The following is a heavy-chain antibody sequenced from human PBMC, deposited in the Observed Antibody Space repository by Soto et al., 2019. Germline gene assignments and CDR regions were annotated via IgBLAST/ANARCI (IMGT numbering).Heavy chain of an antibody. V-gene: IGHV4-59*01. CDR3: ASVTFGGVVLAH. J-gene: IGHJ4*02. CDR2: VYFNGNT. Sequence: PSETLSLTCTVSAASFSKYYWTWIRQPPGEGLEWIGYVYFNGNTNYNPSLKRRVSISIDTSKNQISLTLNSVTAADTAVYYCASVTFGGVVLAHWGQGTLVTVSS. D-gene: IGHD3-16*01. CDR1: AASFSKYY.